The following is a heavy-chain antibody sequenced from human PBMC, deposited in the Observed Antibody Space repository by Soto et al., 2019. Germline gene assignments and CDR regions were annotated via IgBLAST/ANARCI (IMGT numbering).Heavy chain of an antibody. CDR3: ARDMIRNYDILTGHLGYYYYGMDV. D-gene: IGHD3-9*01. Sequence: ASVKVSCKASGYTFTSYGISWVRQAPGQGLEWMGWISAYNGNTNYAQKLQGRVTMTTDTSTSTAYMELRSPRSDDTAVYYCARDMIRNYDILTGHLGYYYYGMDVWGQGTTVTVSS. CDR2: ISAYNGNT. CDR1: GYTFTSYG. J-gene: IGHJ6*02. V-gene: IGHV1-18*01.